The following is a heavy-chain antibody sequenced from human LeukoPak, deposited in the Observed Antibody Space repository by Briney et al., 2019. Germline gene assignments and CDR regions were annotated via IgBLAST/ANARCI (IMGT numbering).Heavy chain of an antibody. CDR2: IYSGGRA. J-gene: IGHJ4*02. CDR1: GFTVSGNY. Sequence: GGSLRLSCAASGFTVSGNYMSWVRQAPGKGLECVSVIYSGGRASYADSVKGRFTISRDNSKNTLYLQMNSLRAEDTAVYYCAKDKWKGYVDYWGQGTLVTVSS. CDR3: AKDKWKGYVDY. D-gene: IGHD1-20*01. V-gene: IGHV3-66*01.